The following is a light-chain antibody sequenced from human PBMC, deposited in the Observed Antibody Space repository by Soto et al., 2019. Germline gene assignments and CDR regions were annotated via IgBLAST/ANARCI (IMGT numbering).Light chain of an antibody. CDR2: DVS. CDR3: SSYTSSSTYV. Sequence: QFALTQPASVSGSPGQSITISCTGTSSDVGGYNYVSWYQQHPGKAPKLMIYDVSNRPSGVSNRFSGSKSGNTASLTISGLQAEDEADYSCSSYTSSSTYVFGTGTKVTVL. J-gene: IGLJ1*01. CDR1: SSDVGGYNY. V-gene: IGLV2-14*01.